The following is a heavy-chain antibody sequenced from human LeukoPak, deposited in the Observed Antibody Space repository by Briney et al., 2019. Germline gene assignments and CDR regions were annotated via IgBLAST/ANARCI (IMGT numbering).Heavy chain of an antibody. J-gene: IGHJ4*02. Sequence: GGSLRLSCAASGFTFSSYSVNWVRQAPGKGLEWVSYISKSSDRIYHADSVKGRFTISRDNAKNSLYLQMNSLRAEDTAVYYCARAEYSSSPFDYWGQGTLVTVSS. D-gene: IGHD6-6*01. CDR1: GFTFSSYS. CDR2: ISKSSDRI. CDR3: ARAEYSSSPFDY. V-gene: IGHV3-48*04.